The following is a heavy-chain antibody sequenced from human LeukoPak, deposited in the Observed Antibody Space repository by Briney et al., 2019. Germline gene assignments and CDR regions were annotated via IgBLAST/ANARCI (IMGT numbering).Heavy chain of an antibody. CDR2: ISGSGDTP. V-gene: IGHV3-23*01. D-gene: IGHD5-24*01. CDR3: AREGDGYNSPIDS. CDR1: GFTFSSYA. J-gene: IGHJ4*02. Sequence: PGGSLRLSCAASGFTFSSYAMHWVRQAPGKGLEWVSAISGSGDTPYYADSVRGRFTISRDNSRNTLYLQLNNLRAEDTAIYYCAREGDGYNSPIDSWGQGTLVTVSS.